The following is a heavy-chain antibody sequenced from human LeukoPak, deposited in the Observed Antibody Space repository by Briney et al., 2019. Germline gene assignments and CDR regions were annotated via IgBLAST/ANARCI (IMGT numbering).Heavy chain of an antibody. J-gene: IGHJ4*02. CDR3: ARARGRYIDFLDY. D-gene: IGHD3-9*01. CDR2: FFYSGST. CDR1: GGSISSNYY. V-gene: IGHV4-39*02. Sequence: SETLSLTCTVSGGSISSNYYWGWIRQPPGKGLEWIVSFFYSGSTYYNPSLKSRVTISVDTSKNQFSLRLTSVTAADTAVYYCARARGRYIDFLDYWGQGTLITVSP.